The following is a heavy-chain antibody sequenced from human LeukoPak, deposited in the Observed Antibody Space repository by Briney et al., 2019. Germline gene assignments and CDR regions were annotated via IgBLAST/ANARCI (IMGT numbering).Heavy chain of an antibody. J-gene: IGHJ6*03. D-gene: IGHD3-10*01. V-gene: IGHV4-61*01. Sequence: PSETLSLTCIVSNYSISSGYFWSWIRQPPRKGLEWIGYIHYTGSTNYNPSLKSRVTISVDTSKNQFSLKLSSVTAADTAVYYCARVEEGYGSGRRENYYYYYMDVWGKGTTVTISS. CDR3: ARVEEGYGSGRRENYYYYYMDV. CDR1: NYSISSGYF. CDR2: IHYTGST.